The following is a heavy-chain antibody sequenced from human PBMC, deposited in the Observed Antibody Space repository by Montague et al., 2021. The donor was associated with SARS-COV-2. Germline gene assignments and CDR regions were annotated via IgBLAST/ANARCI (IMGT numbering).Heavy chain of an antibody. D-gene: IGHD3-10*01. V-gene: IGHV4-39*01. CDR3: ARPLVRGVPKAFDI. Sequence: SETLSLTCTVSGGSITRNYYWGWICQPPGKGLEWVGNIYYSGTTFINPSLESRVTISVDASKNQSSLNLTSVTAADTAVYYCARPLVRGVPKAFDIWGQGALVIVSS. J-gene: IGHJ3*02. CDR2: IYYSGTT. CDR1: GGSITRNYY.